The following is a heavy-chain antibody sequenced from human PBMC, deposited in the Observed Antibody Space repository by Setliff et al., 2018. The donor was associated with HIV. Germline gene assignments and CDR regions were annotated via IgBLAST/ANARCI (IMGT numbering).Heavy chain of an antibody. CDR1: GYTLTNYA. CDR3: ARIGSGSYPYDC. Sequence: ASVKVSCKASGYTLTNYALSWVRQAPGQGLEWMGGIIPLFGTEDYAQKLQGRVTMTTDTSTSTAYMELRSLRSDDTAVYYCARIGSGSYPYDCWGQGTLVTVSS. V-gene: IGHV1-18*01. D-gene: IGHD3-10*01. J-gene: IGHJ4*02. CDR2: IIPLFGTE.